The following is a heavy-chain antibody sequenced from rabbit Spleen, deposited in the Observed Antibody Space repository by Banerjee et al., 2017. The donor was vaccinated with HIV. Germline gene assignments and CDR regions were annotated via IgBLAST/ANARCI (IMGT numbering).Heavy chain of an antibody. V-gene: IGHV1S40*01. CDR2: MYTTSGAT. Sequence: QSLEESGGDLVKPGGTLTLTCTASGFFFSGSYYICWVRQAPGKGLELVACMYTTSGATYYASWAKGRFTISKTSSTTVTLQMTSLTAADTATYFCARDTSSSFSSYSMDLWGQGTLVTVS. CDR1: GFFFSGSYY. CDR3: ARDTSSSFSSYSMDL. J-gene: IGHJ6*01. D-gene: IGHD1-1*01.